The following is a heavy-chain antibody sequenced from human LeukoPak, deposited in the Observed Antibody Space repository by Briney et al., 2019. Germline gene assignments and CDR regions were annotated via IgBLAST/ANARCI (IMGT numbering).Heavy chain of an antibody. Sequence: SETLSLTCTVSGYSISSGYYWGWIRQPPGKGLEWIGSIYHSGSTYYNPSLKSRVTISVDTSKNQFSLKLSSVTAADTAVYYCARDLHSRGLFGGEGRWFDPWGQGTLVTVSS. D-gene: IGHD3-16*01. CDR2: IYHSGST. J-gene: IGHJ5*02. CDR1: GYSISSGYY. CDR3: ARDLHSRGLFGGEGRWFDP. V-gene: IGHV4-38-2*02.